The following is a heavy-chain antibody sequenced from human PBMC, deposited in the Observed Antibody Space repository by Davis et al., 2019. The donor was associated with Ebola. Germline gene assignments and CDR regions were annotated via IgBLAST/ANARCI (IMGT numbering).Heavy chain of an antibody. J-gene: IGHJ6*02. Sequence: GESLKISCAASGFTFSNYGMQWVRQALGKGLEWVAFISYEGSVKYYADSVKGRFTTSRDNSKNSLTLHMTSLGPEDTAVYYCVKDRGEMATIAYYSTGLDVWGHGTTVTVSS. CDR2: ISYEGSVK. CDR3: VKDRGEMATIAYYSTGLDV. CDR1: GFTFSNYG. V-gene: IGHV3-30*18. D-gene: IGHD5-24*01.